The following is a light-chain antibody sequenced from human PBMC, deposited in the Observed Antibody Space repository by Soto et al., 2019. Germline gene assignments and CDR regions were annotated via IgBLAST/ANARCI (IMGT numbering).Light chain of an antibody. J-gene: IGKJ4*01. Sequence: DIQMTQSPSSLSASVGARVTITCRASQDISKNLAWYQQIPGKAPKLLIFAASTLQSGVPSRFSASGSGTYFILTVGGLQPEDAATYYCQQTKGVPLTCGGGTKVEIK. CDR1: QDISKN. V-gene: IGKV1-12*01. CDR2: AAS. CDR3: QQTKGVPLT.